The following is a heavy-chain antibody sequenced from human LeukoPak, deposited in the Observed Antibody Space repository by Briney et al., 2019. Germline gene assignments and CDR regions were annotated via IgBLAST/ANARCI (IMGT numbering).Heavy chain of an antibody. V-gene: IGHV3-66*01. D-gene: IGHD5-18*01. J-gene: IGHJ4*02. Sequence: GGSLRLSCAASGFTFSSYAMGWVRQAPGKGLEWVSLIYSGGNTYYADSVKGRFTISRDNSKNTLYLQMNSQRAEDTAVYYCARALYGSYGEPYWGQGTLVTVSS. CDR2: IYSGGNT. CDR3: ARALYGSYGEPY. CDR1: GFTFSSYA.